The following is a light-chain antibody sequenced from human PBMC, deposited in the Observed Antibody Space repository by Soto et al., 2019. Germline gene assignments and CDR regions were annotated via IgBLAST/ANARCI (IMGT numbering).Light chain of an antibody. CDR3: AAWDASMSACV. CDR2: YNN. CDR1: DSNIGSNS. Sequence: QSVLTQPPSASGTAGQVVTISCSGGDSNIGSNSVYWYQHLPRMAPKLLIYYNNQRPSGVPDRFSGSRSGTSASLAIVGLRSEDEAVYYFAAWDASMSACVFGNGTKVTVL. J-gene: IGLJ1*01. V-gene: IGLV1-47*02.